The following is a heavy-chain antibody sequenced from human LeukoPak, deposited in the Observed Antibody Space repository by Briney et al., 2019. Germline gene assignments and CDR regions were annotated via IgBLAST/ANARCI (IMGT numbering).Heavy chain of an antibody. CDR1: GYTFTSYD. CDR2: MNPNSGNT. D-gene: IGHD3-3*01. V-gene: IGHV1-8*03. Sequence: SVQVSCKASGYTFTSYDINWVRPATGQGVEWMGWMNPNSGNTGYAQKFQGRVTITRNTSISTAYMELSSLRSEDTAVYYCARGPLITIFGVVNDAFDIWGQGTMVTVSS. CDR3: ARGPLITIFGVVNDAFDI. J-gene: IGHJ3*02.